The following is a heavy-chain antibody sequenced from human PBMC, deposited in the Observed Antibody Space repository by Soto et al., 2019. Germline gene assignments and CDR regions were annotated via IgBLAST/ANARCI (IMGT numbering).Heavy chain of an antibody. D-gene: IGHD5-18*01. Sequence: GGSLRLSCVASGFTFSSYSMNWVRQAPGKGLEWVSSISSSSSYIYYADSVKGRFTISRDNAKNSLYLQMNSLRAEDTAVYYCARDHTAMVLYYYYYYGMDVWGQGTTVTVSS. J-gene: IGHJ6*02. CDR1: GFTFSSYS. CDR3: ARDHTAMVLYYYYYYGMDV. CDR2: ISSSSSYI. V-gene: IGHV3-21*01.